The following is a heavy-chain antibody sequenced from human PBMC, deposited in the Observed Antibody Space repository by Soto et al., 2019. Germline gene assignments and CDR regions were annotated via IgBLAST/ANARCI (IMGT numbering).Heavy chain of an antibody. V-gene: IGHV4-39*01. CDR1: GGSISSSSYY. J-gene: IGHJ6*02. CDR2: IYYSGST. CDR3: ASFAISLVGYYYYGMDV. Sequence: SETLSLTCIVSGGSISSSSYYWGWIRQPPGKGLEWIGSIYYSGSTYYNPSLKSRVTISVDTSKNQFSLKLSSVTAADTAVYYCASFAISLVGYYYYGMDVWGQGTTVTVSS. D-gene: IGHD6-6*01.